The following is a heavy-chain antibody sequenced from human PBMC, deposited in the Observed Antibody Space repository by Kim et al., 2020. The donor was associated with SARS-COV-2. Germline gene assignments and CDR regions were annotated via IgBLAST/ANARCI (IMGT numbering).Heavy chain of an antibody. CDR1: GGSISSGGYY. D-gene: IGHD4-17*01. V-gene: IGHV4-31*03. CDR2: IYYSGST. Sequence: SETLSLTCTVSGGSISSGGYYWSWIRQHPGKGLEWIGYIYYSGSTYYNPSLKSRVTISVDTSKNQFSLKLSSVTAADTAVYYCARDRYGDYYYYGMDVWGQGTTVTVSS. CDR3: ARDRYGDYYYYGMDV. J-gene: IGHJ6*02.